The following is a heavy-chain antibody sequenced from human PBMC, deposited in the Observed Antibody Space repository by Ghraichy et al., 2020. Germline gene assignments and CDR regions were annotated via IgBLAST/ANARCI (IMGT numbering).Heavy chain of an antibody. J-gene: IGHJ4*02. CDR2: ISGSGGST. Sequence: GGSLRLSCAASGFTFSSYAMSWVRQAPGKGLEWVSAISGSGGSTYYADSVKGRFTISRDNSKNTLYLQMNSLRAEDTAVYYCAKESQPLLYPPPSVYSYDYWGQGTLVTVSS. V-gene: IGHV3-23*01. CDR3: AKESQPLLYPPPSVYSYDY. D-gene: IGHD2-2*02. CDR1: GFTFSSYA.